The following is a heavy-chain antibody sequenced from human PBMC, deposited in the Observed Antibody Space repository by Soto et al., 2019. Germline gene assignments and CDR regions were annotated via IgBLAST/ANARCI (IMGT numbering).Heavy chain of an antibody. Sequence: PGESLKISCKGSGYSFTSYWISWVRQMPGKGLERMGRTDPSDSYTNYSPSFQGHVTISADKSISTAYLQWSSLKASDTAMYYCARSSGHWDYYYGMDVWGQGTTVTVSS. D-gene: IGHD3-22*01. CDR1: GYSFTSYW. CDR2: TDPSDSYT. V-gene: IGHV5-10-1*01. CDR3: ARSSGHWDYYYGMDV. J-gene: IGHJ6*02.